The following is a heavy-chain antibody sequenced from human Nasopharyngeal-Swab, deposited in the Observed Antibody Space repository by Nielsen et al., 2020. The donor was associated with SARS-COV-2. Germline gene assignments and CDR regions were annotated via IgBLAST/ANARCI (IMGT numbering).Heavy chain of an antibody. J-gene: IGHJ4*02. CDR3: AKDTIPYDYGDYYFDY. D-gene: IGHD4-17*01. Sequence: GESLKISCAASGFTFSSYTIHWVRQAPGKGLEWVAVISYDASDKYYADSVKGRFTLSRDNAKNSLYLQMNSLRAEDTALYYCAKDTIPYDYGDYYFDYWGQGTLVTVSS. V-gene: IGHV3-30*04. CDR1: GFTFSSYT. CDR2: ISYDASDK.